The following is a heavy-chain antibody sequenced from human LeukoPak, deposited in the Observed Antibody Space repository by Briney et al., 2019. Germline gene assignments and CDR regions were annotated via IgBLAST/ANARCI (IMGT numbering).Heavy chain of an antibody. V-gene: IGHV1-24*01. Sequence: EASVKVSCKVSGYTLTELSMHWVRQAPGKGLEWMVGFDPEDGETIYAQKFQGRVTMTEDTSTDTAYMELSSLRSEDTAVYYCATGGADYGDYEDAFDIWGQGTMVTVSS. CDR1: GYTLTELS. D-gene: IGHD4-17*01. J-gene: IGHJ3*02. CDR2: FDPEDGET. CDR3: ATGGADYGDYEDAFDI.